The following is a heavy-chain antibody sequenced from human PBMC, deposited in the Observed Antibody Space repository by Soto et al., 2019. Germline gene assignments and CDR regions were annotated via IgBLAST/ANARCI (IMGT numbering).Heavy chain of an antibody. CDR2: ISSSGSTI. Sequence: GGSLRLSCAASGFTFSSYEMNWVRQAPGKGLEWVSYISSSGSTIYYADSVKGRFTISRDNAKNSLYLQMNSLRAEDTAVYYCAREPGTIPRYGMVVWGQGTTVTSP. CDR1: GFTFSSYE. D-gene: IGHD3-3*01. CDR3: AREPGTIPRYGMVV. J-gene: IGHJ6*02. V-gene: IGHV3-48*03.